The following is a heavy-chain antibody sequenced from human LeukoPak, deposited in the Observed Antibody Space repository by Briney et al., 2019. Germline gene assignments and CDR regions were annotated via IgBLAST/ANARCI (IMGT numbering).Heavy chain of an antibody. CDR3: ARHRLYDTTGYYYDFDY. Sequence: SETLSLTCAVSGYSISIGYYWGWIRQPPGKGLEWIGSIYYSGNTYDNPSLKSRLAISLDTSKNQFSLKLSSVTASDTAVYYCARHRLYDTTGYYYDFDYWGQGTLVTVPS. J-gene: IGHJ4*02. D-gene: IGHD3-22*01. V-gene: IGHV4-38-2*01. CDR2: IYYSGNT. CDR1: GYSISIGYY.